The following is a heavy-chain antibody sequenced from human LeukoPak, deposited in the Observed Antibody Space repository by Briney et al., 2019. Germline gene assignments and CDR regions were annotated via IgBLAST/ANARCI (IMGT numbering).Heavy chain of an antibody. D-gene: IGHD6-13*01. CDR1: GYSFTSYW. Sequence: GESLKISCKGSGYSFTSYWIAGVRQMPGKGLEWMGIIYPADSDTKYSPSFQGQVTISADKSISTAYLQWSSLKASDTAMYYCACRGSSWYVDLGQGTMVTVSS. V-gene: IGHV5-51*01. J-gene: IGHJ4*02. CDR2: IYPADSDT. CDR3: ACRGSSWYVD.